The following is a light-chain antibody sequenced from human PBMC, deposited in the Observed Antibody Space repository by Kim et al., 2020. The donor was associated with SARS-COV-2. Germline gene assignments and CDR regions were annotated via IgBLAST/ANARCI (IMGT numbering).Light chain of an antibody. V-gene: IGKV1-5*01. Sequence: SAPVGDRVTSCCRGSKSINNLWAWYQQKPGKAPRLLIYDVSSLESGVPSRFSGGGSGTEFTLTISSLQPDDFATYYCQQYNTHWTFGQGTKVDIK. CDR3: QQYNTHWT. CDR1: KSINNL. J-gene: IGKJ1*01. CDR2: DVS.